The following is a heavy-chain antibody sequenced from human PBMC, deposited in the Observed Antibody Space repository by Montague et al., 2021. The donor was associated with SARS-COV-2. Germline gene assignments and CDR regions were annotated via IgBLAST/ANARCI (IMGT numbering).Heavy chain of an antibody. CDR1: GLTVRENY. J-gene: IGHJ6*02. Sequence: SLRLSCAAAGLTVRENYMSWVRQAPGKRLEWVSLLFRGGKPYYADSVKGRFTISRDDSNNILFLHMNSVRLEDTAVYFCAREEGGVGGVLGPLLYHGMDVWGQGTTVTVSS. CDR2: LFRGGKP. V-gene: IGHV3-66*02. D-gene: IGHD3-16*01. CDR3: AREEGGVGGVLGPLLYHGMDV.